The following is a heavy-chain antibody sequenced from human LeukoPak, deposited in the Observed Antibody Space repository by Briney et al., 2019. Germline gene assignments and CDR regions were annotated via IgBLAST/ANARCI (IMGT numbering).Heavy chain of an antibody. CDR3: AREAYNWNIDVFDI. CDR1: GFTFSSYS. CDR2: IKQDGSEK. V-gene: IGHV3-7*01. J-gene: IGHJ3*02. Sequence: GGSLRLSCAASGFTFSSYSMNWVRQAPGKGLAWVANIKQDGSEKYYVDSVKGRFTISRDNAKNSLYLQMNGLRAEDTAVYYCAREAYNWNIDVFDIWGQGTMVTVSS. D-gene: IGHD1/OR15-1a*01.